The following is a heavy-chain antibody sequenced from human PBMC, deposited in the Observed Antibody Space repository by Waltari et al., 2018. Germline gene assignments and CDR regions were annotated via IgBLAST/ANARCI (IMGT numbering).Heavy chain of an antibody. V-gene: IGHV3-15*01. J-gene: IGHJ5*02. CDR2: IKSKTDGGTT. D-gene: IGHD6-6*01. Sequence: EVQLVESGGGLVKPGGSLRLSCAASGFTFSNTWMSWVRQAPGKGLEWVGRIKSKTDGGTTDYAAPVKGRFTISRDDSKNTLYLQMNSLKTEDTAVYYCTTEPYSSSSGLFFWFDPWGQGTLVTVSS. CDR1: GFTFSNTW. CDR3: TTEPYSSSSGLFFWFDP.